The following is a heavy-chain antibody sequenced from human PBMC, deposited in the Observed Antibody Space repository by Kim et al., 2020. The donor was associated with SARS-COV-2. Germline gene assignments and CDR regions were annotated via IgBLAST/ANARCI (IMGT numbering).Heavy chain of an antibody. CDR2: IYNSGST. CDR3: ARGYCSGGTCYSGDWYSWFDT. Sequence: SETLSLTCTVSGGSISSGGYYWSWIRQHPGKGLEGIGYIYNSGSTYYNPSLKSRLTISVDTSKNQFSLKLSSVTAADTAVYHCARGYCSGGTCYSGDWYSWFDTWGQGTLVTVSS. J-gene: IGHJ5*02. CDR1: GGSISSGGYY. V-gene: IGHV4-31*03. D-gene: IGHD2-15*01.